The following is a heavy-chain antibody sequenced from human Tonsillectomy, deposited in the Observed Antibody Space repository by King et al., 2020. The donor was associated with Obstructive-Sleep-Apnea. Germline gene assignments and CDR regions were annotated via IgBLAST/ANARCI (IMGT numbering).Heavy chain of an antibody. CDR1: GGSISSSNW. J-gene: IGHJ4*02. Sequence: VPLQESGPGLVKPSGTLSLTCAVSGGSISSSNWWNWVRQPPGKGLEWIGGIYHSGRINYNPSLRSRVTISVDKSKNQFSLKVSSVTATDTAVYYCARSGELLCFDYWGQGTLVTVSS. CDR2: IYHSGRI. CDR3: ARSGELLCFDY. V-gene: IGHV4-4*02. D-gene: IGHD1-7*01.